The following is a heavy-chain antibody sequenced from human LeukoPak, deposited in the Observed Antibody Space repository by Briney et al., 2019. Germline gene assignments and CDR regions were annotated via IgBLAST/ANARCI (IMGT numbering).Heavy chain of an antibody. D-gene: IGHD3-10*01. CDR3: ATCLYYYGSGSYGPSDAFDI. J-gene: IGHJ3*02. CDR2: FDPEDGET. CDR1: GYTLTELS. V-gene: IGHV1-24*01. Sequence: ASVKVSCKVSGYTLTELSMHWVRQAPGKGLEWMGGFDPEDGETIYAQKFQGRVTMTEDTSTDIAYMELSSLRSEDTAVYYCATCLYYYGSGSYGPSDAFDIWGQGTMVTVSS.